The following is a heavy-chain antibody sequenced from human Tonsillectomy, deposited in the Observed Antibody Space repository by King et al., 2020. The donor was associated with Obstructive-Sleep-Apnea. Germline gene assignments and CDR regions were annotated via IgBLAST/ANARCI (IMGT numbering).Heavy chain of an antibody. CDR3: AKDAYGDYGHFDY. V-gene: IGHV3-23*04. CDR1: GFTFSRHG. Sequence: VQLVESGGGLVHPGGSLRLSCAASGFTFSRHGMSWVRQAPGKGLEWVSSISGSGGNTYYADSVKGRFTISRDNSKNTLYLQVNNLRAEDTAIYYCAKDAYGDYGHFDYWGQGTLVTVSS. J-gene: IGHJ4*02. CDR2: ISGSGGNT. D-gene: IGHD4-17*01.